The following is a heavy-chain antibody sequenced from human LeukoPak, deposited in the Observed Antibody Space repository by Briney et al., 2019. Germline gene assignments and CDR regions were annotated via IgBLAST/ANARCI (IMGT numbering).Heavy chain of an antibody. CDR3: ARETSSRYFDF. D-gene: IGHD6-6*01. J-gene: IGHJ4*02. Sequence: GASVKVSCKTSGYTFTNYDINWVRQAPGQGLEWMGWMNPKSGKTGYAQKFQGRVTIIRNTSISTAYMELGSLRSEDTAVYYCARETSSRYFDFWGQGTLLTVSS. CDR1: GYTFTNYD. CDR2: MNPKSGKT. V-gene: IGHV1-8*03.